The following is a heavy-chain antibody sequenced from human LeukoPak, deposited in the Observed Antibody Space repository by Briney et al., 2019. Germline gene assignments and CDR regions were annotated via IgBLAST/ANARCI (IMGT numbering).Heavy chain of an antibody. Sequence: GGSLRLSCAASGFIVSSNYMSWVRRAPGKGLEWVSVIYSGGTTYYADSVKGRFTISRDNAKNTVSLQMISLRAEDTAVYYCARDTGWYFDLWGRGTLVTVSS. D-gene: IGHD4-17*01. CDR1: GFIVSSNY. J-gene: IGHJ2*01. CDR3: ARDTGWYFDL. V-gene: IGHV3-53*01. CDR2: IYSGGTT.